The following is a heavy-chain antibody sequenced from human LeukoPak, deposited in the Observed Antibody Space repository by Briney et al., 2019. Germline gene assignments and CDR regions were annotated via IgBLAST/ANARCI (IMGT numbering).Heavy chain of an antibody. CDR3: ARASANCSSTSCPRGYYYYYMDV. Sequence: GGSLRLSCAASGFTFDDYAMHWVRQAPGKGLEWVSGISWNSGSIGYADSVKGRFTISRDNAKNSLYLQMNSLRAEDTALYYCARASANCSSTSCPRGYYYYYMDVWGKGTTVTVSS. V-gene: IGHV3-9*01. J-gene: IGHJ6*03. CDR1: GFTFDDYA. D-gene: IGHD2-2*01. CDR2: ISWNSGSI.